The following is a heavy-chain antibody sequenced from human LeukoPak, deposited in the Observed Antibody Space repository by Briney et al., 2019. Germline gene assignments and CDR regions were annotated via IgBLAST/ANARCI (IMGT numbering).Heavy chain of an antibody. Sequence: GASVKVSCKASGGTFSSYAISWVRQAPGQGLEWMGGIIPIFGTANYAQKFQGRVTITADESTSTAYMEPSSLRSEDTAVYYCARDARYYYGSGSYGRNWFDPWGQGTLVTVSS. CDR3: ARDARYYYGSGSYGRNWFDP. D-gene: IGHD3-10*01. J-gene: IGHJ5*02. V-gene: IGHV1-69*13. CDR2: IIPIFGTA. CDR1: GGTFSSYA.